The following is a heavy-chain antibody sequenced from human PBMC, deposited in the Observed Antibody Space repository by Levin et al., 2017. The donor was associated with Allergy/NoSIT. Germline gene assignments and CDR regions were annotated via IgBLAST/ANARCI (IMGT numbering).Heavy chain of an antibody. J-gene: IGHJ6*02. Sequence: ASVKVSCKASGYTFTSYFLYWVRQAPGQGPEWMGTINPSGGTTRYAEKFQGRVTMTRDTSTSTVYMELSSLRSEDTAVYYCARFWRDSSYGLDVWGQGTTVTVSS. CDR3: ARFWRDSSYGLDV. D-gene: IGHD3-3*01. CDR1: GYTFTSYF. V-gene: IGHV1-46*01. CDR2: INPSGGTT.